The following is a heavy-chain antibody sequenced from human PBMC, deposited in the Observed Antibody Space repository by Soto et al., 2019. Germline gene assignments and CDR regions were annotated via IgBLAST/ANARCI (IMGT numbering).Heavy chain of an antibody. D-gene: IGHD3-3*01. Sequence: GASVKVSCKASGYTFTSYGISWVRQAPGQGLEWMGWISAYNGNTNYAQKLQGRVTMTTDTSTSTAYMELRSLRSDDTAVYYCARDRAVLRFLECLDYWGQGTLVTVSS. J-gene: IGHJ4*02. V-gene: IGHV1-18*01. CDR1: GYTFTSYG. CDR3: ARDRAVLRFLECLDY. CDR2: ISAYNGNT.